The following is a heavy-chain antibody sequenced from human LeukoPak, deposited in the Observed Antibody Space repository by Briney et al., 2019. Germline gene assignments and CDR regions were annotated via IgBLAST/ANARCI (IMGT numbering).Heavy chain of an antibody. CDR3: ARPFNTFDQGGAYYYYIDV. Sequence: PSETLSLTCTVSGVSMSYYYWSWIRQPPGKGLEWIGNLFYSGNSNYNPSLKSRVTISIDTSNSHSSLKLTSVTAADTAVYSCARPFNTFDQGGAYYYYIDVWGKGTTVAVSS. CDR1: GVSMSYYY. J-gene: IGHJ6*03. V-gene: IGHV4-59*08. D-gene: IGHD3-16*01. CDR2: LFYSGNS.